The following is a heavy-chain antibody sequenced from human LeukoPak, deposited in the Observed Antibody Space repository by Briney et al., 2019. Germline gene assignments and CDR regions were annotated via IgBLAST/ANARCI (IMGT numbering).Heavy chain of an antibody. CDR3: ARPYGDYYDAFDI. V-gene: IGHV4-30-4*01. D-gene: IGHD4-17*01. Sequence: SETLSLTRTVSGGSISSGDYYWSWIRQPPGKGLEWIGYTYYSGSTYYNPSLKSRVTISVDTSKNQFSLKLSSVTAADTAVYYCARPYGDYYDAFDIWGQGTMVTVSS. CDR2: TYYSGST. CDR1: GGSISSGDYY. J-gene: IGHJ3*02.